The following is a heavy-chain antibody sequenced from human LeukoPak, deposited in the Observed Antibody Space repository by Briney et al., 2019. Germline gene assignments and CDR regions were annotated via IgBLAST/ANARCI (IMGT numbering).Heavy chain of an antibody. CDR1: GFTFNSYG. CDR3: ARDRDGSSYFDY. V-gene: IGHV3-33*01. CDR2: IYYDGGNK. J-gene: IGHJ4*02. D-gene: IGHD1-26*01. Sequence: GGSLRLSCAASGFTFNSYGMHWVRQAPGRGLEWVAVIYYDGGNKYYADSVKGRFTISRDNSKNTLYLEMNSLRAEDTALYYCARDRDGSSYFDYWGLGTLVTVSS.